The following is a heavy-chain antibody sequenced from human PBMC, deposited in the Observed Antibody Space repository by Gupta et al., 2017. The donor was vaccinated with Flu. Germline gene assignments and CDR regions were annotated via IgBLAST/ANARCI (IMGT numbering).Heavy chain of an antibody. CDR1: GGTISTYA. J-gene: IGHJ6*02. Sequence: QVHLVQSGAEVKNPGSSVMVSCEASGGTISTYAISWVRQALDQGLEWVGGIIPVFALTNYAQKFKGRVTIAAVEPTNTAYMELRGLRSEDTAVYYCARVRTPVRSYQGDYYYGMDVWGRGTTVTVSS. V-gene: IGHV1-69*01. D-gene: IGHD4-11*01. CDR3: ARVRTPVRSYQGDYYYGMDV. CDR2: IIPVFALT.